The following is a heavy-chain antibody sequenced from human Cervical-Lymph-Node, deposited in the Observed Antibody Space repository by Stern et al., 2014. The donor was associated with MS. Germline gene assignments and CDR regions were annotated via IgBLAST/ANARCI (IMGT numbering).Heavy chain of an antibody. V-gene: IGHV5-51*01. CDR3: GREVAMTAGLLGF. D-gene: IGHD3-22*01. J-gene: IGHJ4*02. CDR2: MFPSDTDT. CDR1: GYSFSSYW. Sequence: VQLVQSGAEVKKPWESLKIACKGSGYSFSSYWIAWVRQMPGKGLEWMGRMFPSDTDTRYIPSFECQVTISVNKSTSTAYLHWSSLKAPDTARYYCGREVAMTAGLLGFWGQGTQVIVS.